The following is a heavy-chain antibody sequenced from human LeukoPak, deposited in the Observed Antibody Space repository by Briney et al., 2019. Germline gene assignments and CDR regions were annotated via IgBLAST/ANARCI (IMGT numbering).Heavy chain of an antibody. CDR1: GDSINSFY. J-gene: IGHJ5*02. V-gene: IGHV4-59*12. CDR2: VFHTGDT. CDR3: AIKPSGHGFARFDP. Sequence: PSETLSLTCAVSGDSINSFYWSWIRQPPGKGLEWIGYVFHTGDTNSNPSLKSRVTISVDTSKNQFSLKLSSVTAADTAVYYCAIKPSGHGFARFDPWGQGTLVTVSS. D-gene: IGHD2-15*01.